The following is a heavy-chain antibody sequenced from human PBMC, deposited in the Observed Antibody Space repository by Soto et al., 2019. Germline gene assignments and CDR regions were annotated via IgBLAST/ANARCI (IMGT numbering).Heavy chain of an antibody. Sequence: QVQLQESGPGLVKPSETLSLTCTVSSDSIAGENWWSWVRQPPGLGLEWIGEVFHTGGTYYNPSLKSRVTMEVDKSKNQFSLKLISAPAADTAVYYCARVFSSGSGWMYYFDFWGQGTLVSVSS. CDR2: VFHTGGT. CDR1: SDSIAGENW. CDR3: ARVFSSGSGWMYYFDF. J-gene: IGHJ4*02. V-gene: IGHV4-4*02. D-gene: IGHD6-19*01.